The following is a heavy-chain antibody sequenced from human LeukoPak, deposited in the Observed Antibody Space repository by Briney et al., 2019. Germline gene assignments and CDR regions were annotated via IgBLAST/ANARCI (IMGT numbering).Heavy chain of an antibody. D-gene: IGHD5-18*01. CDR3: ARALGYSYGYPSGWFDP. J-gene: IGHJ5*02. Sequence: PSETLSLTCAVYGGSFSGYYWSWFRQPPGKGLEWIGEINHSGSTNYNPSLKSRVTISVDTSKNQFSLKLSSVTAADTAVYYCARALGYSYGYPSGWFDPWGQGTLVTVSS. CDR1: GGSFSGYY. CDR2: INHSGST. V-gene: IGHV4-34*01.